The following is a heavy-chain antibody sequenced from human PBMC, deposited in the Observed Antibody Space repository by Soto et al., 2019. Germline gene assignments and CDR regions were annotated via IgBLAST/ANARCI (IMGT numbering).Heavy chain of an antibody. Sequence: EVQLVESGGGLVQPGGSLRLSCAASGFTFSSYAMHWVRQAPGKGLEYVSAITSNGGNTDYASSVKGRFTISRDNSKNTLYLQMGSLRAEAMAVYYSARRIPLGYGMDLWGQGTTVTVSS. J-gene: IGHJ6*02. CDR3: ARRIPLGYGMDL. V-gene: IGHV3-64*01. CDR2: ITSNGGNT. D-gene: IGHD2-21*01. CDR1: GFTFSSYA.